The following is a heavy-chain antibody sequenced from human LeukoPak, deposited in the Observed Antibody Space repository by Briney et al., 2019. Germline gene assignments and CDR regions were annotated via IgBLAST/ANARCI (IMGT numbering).Heavy chain of an antibody. Sequence: SETLSLTCTVSGGSISSYYWSWIRQPPGKGLEWIGYIYYSGNTNYNPSLKSRVTISVDTSKNQFSLKLSSVTAADTAVYYCARDKLIAAAGTVAYYGMDVWGQGTTVTVSS. J-gene: IGHJ6*02. CDR2: IYYSGNT. D-gene: IGHD6-13*01. CDR1: GGSISSYY. CDR3: ARDKLIAAAGTVAYYGMDV. V-gene: IGHV4-59*01.